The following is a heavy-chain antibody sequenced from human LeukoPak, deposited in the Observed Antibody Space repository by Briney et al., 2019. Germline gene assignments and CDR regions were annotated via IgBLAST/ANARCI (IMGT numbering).Heavy chain of an antibody. J-gene: IGHJ6*02. Sequence: SETLSLTCTVSGGSIRSYYWSWIRQPPGKGLEWIGYIYYSGSTNYNPSLKSRVTISVDTSKNHFSLKLSSVTAADTAVYYCARVGGSNFYYYGMDVWGQGTTVTVSS. V-gene: IGHV4-59*01. CDR1: GGSIRSYY. D-gene: IGHD3-10*01. CDR3: ARVGGSNFYYYGMDV. CDR2: IYYSGST.